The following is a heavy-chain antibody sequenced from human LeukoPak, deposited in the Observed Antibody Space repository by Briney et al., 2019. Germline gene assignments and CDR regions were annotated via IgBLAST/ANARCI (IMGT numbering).Heavy chain of an antibody. J-gene: IGHJ3*02. Sequence: GGSLRLSCAASGFTVSSNYMSWVRQAPGKGLEWVSVIYSGGSTYYADSVKGRFTISKDNSKNTIYLQMNSLRAEDTAVYYCARDPSTTVGVAFDIWGQGTVVTVSS. D-gene: IGHD4-23*01. CDR1: GFTVSSNY. CDR2: IYSGGST. V-gene: IGHV3-53*01. CDR3: ARDPSTTVGVAFDI.